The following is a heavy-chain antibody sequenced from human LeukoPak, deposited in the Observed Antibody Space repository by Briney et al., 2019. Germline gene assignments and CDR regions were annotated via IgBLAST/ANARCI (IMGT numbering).Heavy chain of an antibody. CDR1: GVSISTYY. Sequence: SETLSLTCTVSGVSISTYYWNWIRQPPGKGLEWIGYIYHSGSTNYNPSLQSRVTISVDPSKNQFSLNLSSVTAADTAVYYCARGGAARLHFQNWGQGTLVTVCS. D-gene: IGHD6-6*01. V-gene: IGHV4-59*01. CDR3: ARGGAARLHFQN. CDR2: IYHSGST. J-gene: IGHJ1*01.